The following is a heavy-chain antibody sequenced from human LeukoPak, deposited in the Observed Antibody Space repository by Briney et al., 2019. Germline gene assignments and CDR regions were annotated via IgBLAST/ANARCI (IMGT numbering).Heavy chain of an antibody. J-gene: IGHJ5*02. CDR1: GFTFDDYA. CDR3: AKDGSGYYS. Sequence: PGGSLRLSCAAAGFTFDDYAMHWVRQAAGKGLEWVSLISWDGGSTYYADSVKGRFTISRDNSKNSLYLQMNSLRAEDTALYYCAKDGSGYYSWGQGTLVTVSS. V-gene: IGHV3-43D*03. D-gene: IGHD3-3*01. CDR2: ISWDGGST.